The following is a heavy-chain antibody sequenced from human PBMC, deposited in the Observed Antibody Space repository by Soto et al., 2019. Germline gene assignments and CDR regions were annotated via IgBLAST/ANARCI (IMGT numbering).Heavy chain of an antibody. Sequence: GGSLRLSCAASGFTFSSYAMHWVRQAPGKGLEWVAVISYDGSNKYYADSVKGRFTISRDNSKNTLYLQMNSLRAEDTAVYYCARDNMNIAAARSIVGWFDPWGQGTLVTVSS. D-gene: IGHD6-13*01. J-gene: IGHJ5*02. CDR2: ISYDGSNK. CDR1: GFTFSSYA. V-gene: IGHV3-30-3*01. CDR3: ARDNMNIAAARSIVGWFDP.